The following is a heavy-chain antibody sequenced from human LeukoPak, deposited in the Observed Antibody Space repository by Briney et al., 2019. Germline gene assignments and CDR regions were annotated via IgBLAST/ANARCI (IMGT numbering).Heavy chain of an antibody. D-gene: IGHD2-2*01. CDR1: GFTFSTYA. Sequence: PGGSLRLSCAASGFTFSTYAMHWVRQAPGKGLEWVAAISYDGSNKNYADSVKGRFTISRDNARNSLYLQMNSLRAEDTAVYYCARGGGWDCSGTTCYALVFDYWGQGTLVTGSS. CDR2: ISYDGSNK. CDR3: ARGGGWDCSGTTCYALVFDY. J-gene: IGHJ4*02. V-gene: IGHV3-30*04.